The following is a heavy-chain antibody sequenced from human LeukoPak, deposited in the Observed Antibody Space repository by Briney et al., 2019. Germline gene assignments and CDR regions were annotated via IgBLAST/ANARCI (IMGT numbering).Heavy chain of an antibody. D-gene: IGHD3-16*01. CDR2: ISGSGGST. CDR1: GFTFSSYA. CDR3: AGGGVLSPYFDY. J-gene: IGHJ4*02. Sequence: AGGSLRLSCAASGFTFSSYAMSWVRQAPGKGLEWVSAISGSGGSTYYADSVKGRFTISRDNSKNTLYLQMNSLGAEDTAVYYCAGGGVLSPYFDYWGQGTLVTASS. V-gene: IGHV3-23*01.